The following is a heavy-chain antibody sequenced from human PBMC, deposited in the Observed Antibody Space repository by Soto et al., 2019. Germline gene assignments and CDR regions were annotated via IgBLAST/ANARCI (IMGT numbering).Heavy chain of an antibody. J-gene: IGHJ6*02. D-gene: IGHD2-15*01. CDR1: GFTFSAYA. V-gene: IGHV3-64*01. CDR3: ARGNLGVGKVADV. Sequence: EVQLVDSGGGLVQPGGALRLSCAASGFTFSAYAMHWVRQAQGQGLEYGSAISGDGGSTYYANSLKGRFTIYRDNSKNTLYLQMGRLRDEDTAVYYCARGNLGVGKVADVWGQGTTVTVSS. CDR2: ISGDGGST.